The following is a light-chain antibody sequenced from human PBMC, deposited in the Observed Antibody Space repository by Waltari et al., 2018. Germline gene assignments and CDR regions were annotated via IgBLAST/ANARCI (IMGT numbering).Light chain of an antibody. V-gene: IGKV2-28*01. CDR2: LGS. CDR1: QSLLHRNGYNY. CDR3: MQALQTPLT. J-gene: IGKJ4*01. Sequence: VMTQSPLSLPVTPGEPASISCRSSQSLLHRNGYNYLDWYLQKSGQSPQLLMYLGSSRASGVPDRFSGSGSGTDFTLKISRVEAEDVGVYYCMQALQTPLTFGGGTKVEIK.